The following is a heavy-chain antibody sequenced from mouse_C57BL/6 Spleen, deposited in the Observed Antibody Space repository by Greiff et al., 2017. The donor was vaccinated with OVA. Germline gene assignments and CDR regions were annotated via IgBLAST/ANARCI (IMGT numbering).Heavy chain of an antibody. V-gene: IGHV1-59*01. J-gene: IGHJ3*01. CDR3: AREGERARGLYDYDLFAY. CDR1: GYTFTSYW. Sequence: QVQLQQPGAELVRPGTSVKLSCKASGYTFTSYWMHWVKQRPGQGLEWIGVIDPSDSYTNYNQKFKGKATLTVDTSSSTAYMQLSSLTSEDSAVYYCAREGERARGLYDYDLFAYWGQGTLVTVSA. CDR2: IDPSDSYT. D-gene: IGHD2-4*01.